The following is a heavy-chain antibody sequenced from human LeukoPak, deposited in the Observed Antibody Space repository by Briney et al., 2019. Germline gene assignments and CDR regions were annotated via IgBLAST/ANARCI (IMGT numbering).Heavy chain of an antibody. V-gene: IGHV3-30*18. CDR2: ISSDGNDE. CDR3: AKDLTTLTLGKDY. J-gene: IGHJ4*02. D-gene: IGHD4-17*01. Sequence: GGSLRLSCAASGFTFSNFGMHWVRQAPGKGLEWVAVISSDGNDEHYANAVKGRFTISRDNSMNTLYLQMNSLRAEDTAIYYCAKDLTTLTLGKDYWGQGTLVTVSS. CDR1: GFTFSNFG.